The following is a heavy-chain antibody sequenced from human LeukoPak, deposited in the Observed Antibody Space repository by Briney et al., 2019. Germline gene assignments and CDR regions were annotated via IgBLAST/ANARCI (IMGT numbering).Heavy chain of an antibody. Sequence: SETLSLTCTVSGGSISSGNWWSWVRQPPGKELQWIGEIFHSGSTNYNPSLKRRVTISVDNSKNQLSLTLTSVTAADTAVYYCARQAYYYYYMDVWGKGTTVTISS. CDR3: ARQAYYYYYMDV. CDR1: GGSISSGNW. CDR2: IFHSGST. J-gene: IGHJ6*03. V-gene: IGHV4-4*02.